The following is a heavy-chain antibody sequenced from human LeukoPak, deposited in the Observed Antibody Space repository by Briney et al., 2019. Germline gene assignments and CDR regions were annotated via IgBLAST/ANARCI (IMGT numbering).Heavy chain of an antibody. Sequence: GGSLRLSCTVSGFTVSSNSMSWVRQAPGKGLEWVSFIYSDNTHYSDSVKGRFTISRDNSKNTLYLQMNSLRAEDTAVYYCAKDRSATLRYFDWLQSNWFDPWGQGTLVTVSS. J-gene: IGHJ5*02. CDR3: AKDRSATLRYFDWLQSNWFDP. CDR1: GFTVSSNS. D-gene: IGHD3-9*01. CDR2: IYSDNT. V-gene: IGHV3-53*01.